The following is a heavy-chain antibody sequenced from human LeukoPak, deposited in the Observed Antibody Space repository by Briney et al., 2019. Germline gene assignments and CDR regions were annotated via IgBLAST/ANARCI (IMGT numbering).Heavy chain of an antibody. CDR1: GFTFSSYA. D-gene: IGHD3-3*01. CDR3: ARGPLDFWGGYCDY. Sequence: AGRSLRLSCAASGFTFSSYAMHWVRQAPGKGLEWVAVISYDGSNKYYADSVKGRFTISRDNSKNTLYLQMNSLRAEDTAVYYCARGPLDFWGGYCDYWGQGTLVTVSS. V-gene: IGHV3-30*04. J-gene: IGHJ4*02. CDR2: ISYDGSNK.